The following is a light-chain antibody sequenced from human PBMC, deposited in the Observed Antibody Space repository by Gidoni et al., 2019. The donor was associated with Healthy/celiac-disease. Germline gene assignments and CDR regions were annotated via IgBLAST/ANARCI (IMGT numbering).Light chain of an antibody. Sequence: QLVLPQSPSASSSLAASVKLTCTLSSGHSSYAIAWHQQQPEKGPRYLMKLNSDCSTSKGDGIPDRFSGYSSGAERYLTISSLQSEDEADYYCQTWGTGIRGVFGGGTKLTVL. CDR3: QTWGTGIRGV. J-gene: IGLJ3*02. CDR1: SGHSSYA. V-gene: IGLV4-69*01. CDR2: LNSDCST.